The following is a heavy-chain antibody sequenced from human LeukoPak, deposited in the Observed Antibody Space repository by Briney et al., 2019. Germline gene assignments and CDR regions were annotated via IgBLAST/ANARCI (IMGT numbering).Heavy chain of an antibody. J-gene: IGHJ4*02. Sequence: GRSLRLSCAASGFTFSSYAMHWVRQAPGKGLEWVAVISYDGSNKYYADSVKGRFTISRDNAKNSLYLQMSSLRAEDTAVYYCARDIVAAGLFLDYWGQGTPVTVSS. CDR2: ISYDGSNK. CDR1: GFTFSSYA. D-gene: IGHD1-26*01. V-gene: IGHV3-30-3*01. CDR3: ARDIVAAGLFLDY.